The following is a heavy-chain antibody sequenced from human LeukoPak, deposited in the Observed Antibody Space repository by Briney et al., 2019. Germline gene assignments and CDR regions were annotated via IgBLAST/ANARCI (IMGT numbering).Heavy chain of an antibody. CDR1: AGSFISSSHH. V-gene: IGHV4-39*01. CDR3: VRHDGRGGATMGAFDS. Sequence: PSETLSLTCTASAGSFISSSHHWGWIRQSPGKGLEWIGSVYYGRTTYYNPSLDGRVTVSLDTSANQFSLQLNSVTAADTAVYYCVRHDGRGGATMGAFDSWGQGSLVTVSS. D-gene: IGHD5-12*01. J-gene: IGHJ5*01. CDR2: VYYGRTT.